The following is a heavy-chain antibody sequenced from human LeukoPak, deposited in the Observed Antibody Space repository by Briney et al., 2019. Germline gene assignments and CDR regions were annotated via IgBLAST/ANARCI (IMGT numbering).Heavy chain of an antibody. J-gene: IGHJ4*02. D-gene: IGHD3-9*01. V-gene: IGHV3-23*01. Sequence: GASLRLSCAASGFTFSSYAMSWVRQAPGKGLEWVSAISGSGGSTYYADSVKGRFTISRDNSKNTLYLQMNSLRAEDTAVYYCARRDISTEVFDYWGQGTLVTVSS. CDR2: ISGSGGST. CDR3: ARRDISTEVFDY. CDR1: GFTFSSYA.